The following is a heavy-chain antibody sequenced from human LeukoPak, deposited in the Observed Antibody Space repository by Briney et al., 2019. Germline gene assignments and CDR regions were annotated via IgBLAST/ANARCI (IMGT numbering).Heavy chain of an antibody. D-gene: IGHD6-25*01. CDR3: ARESEAAGTYYLDH. J-gene: IGHJ4*02. V-gene: IGHV3-74*01. CDR1: RFTLNEFW. Sequence: GGSQRLFCAASRFTLNEFWTHWVRQVPGKGLMWVSRIHKDGLHTWYADSMKGRFTISRDNAENTVYLHLNSLRVEDTAVYYCARESEAAGTYYLDHWGQGNLVTVSS. CDR2: IHKDGLHT.